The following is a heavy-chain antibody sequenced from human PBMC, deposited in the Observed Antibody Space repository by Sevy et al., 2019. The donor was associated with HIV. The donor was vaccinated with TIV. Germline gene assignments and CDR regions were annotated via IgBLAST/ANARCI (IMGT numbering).Heavy chain of an antibody. CDR1: GFTFSSYG. V-gene: IGHV3-30*02. J-gene: IGHJ3*02. CDR3: AKDLRSDYGDYGDGFEI. D-gene: IGHD4-17*01. CDR2: IRYDGSNK. Sequence: GGSLRLSCAASGFTFSSYGMHWVRQAPGKGLEWVAFIRYDGSNKYYADSVKGRFTISRDNSKNTLYLQMNSLRAEDTAVYYCAKDLRSDYGDYGDGFEIWGQGTMVTVSS.